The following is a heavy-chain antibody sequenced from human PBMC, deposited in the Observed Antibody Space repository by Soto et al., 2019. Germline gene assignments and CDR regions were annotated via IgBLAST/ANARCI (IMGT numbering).Heavy chain of an antibody. CDR3: ARNTQQLGDYYYYYMDV. CDR2: ISWNSGSI. V-gene: IGHV3-9*01. CDR1: GFTFDDYA. Sequence: GGSLRLSCAASGFTFDDYAMHWVRQAPGKGLEWVSGISWNSGSIGYADSVKGRFTISRDNAKNSLYLQMNSLRAEDTALYYCARNTQQLGDYYYYYMDVWGKGTTVTVSS. D-gene: IGHD6-13*01. J-gene: IGHJ6*03.